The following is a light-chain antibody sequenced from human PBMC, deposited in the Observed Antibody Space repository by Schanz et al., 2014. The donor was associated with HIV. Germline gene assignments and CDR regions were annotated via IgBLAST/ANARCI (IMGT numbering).Light chain of an antibody. CDR3: SSYTSSSPVV. V-gene: IGLV2-14*03. J-gene: IGLJ2*01. CDR1: SSDIGAYNY. Sequence: QSALTQPASVAGSPGQPITISCTGTSSDIGAYNYVSWYQQHPGEAPKLMIYDVSNRPSGVSNRFSGSKSGNTASLTISGLQAEDEAVYYCSSYTSSSPVVFGGGTKLTVL. CDR2: DVS.